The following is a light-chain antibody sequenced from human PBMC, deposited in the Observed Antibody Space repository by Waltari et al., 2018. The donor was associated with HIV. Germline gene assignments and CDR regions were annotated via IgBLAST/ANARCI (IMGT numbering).Light chain of an antibody. V-gene: IGKV1-39*01. CDR1: EKIIDY. CDR3: QQGYNTIPYT. CDR2: AAI. Sequence: DIQLTQSPSSFSASVGGRATFPSRAREKIIDYLNWYQQSPGKSPRLLIYAAINLPSGVPSRFSGSGSGTHFTLTINNVQPADSATYYCQQGYNTIPYTFTHGTKLESK. J-gene: IGKJ2*01.